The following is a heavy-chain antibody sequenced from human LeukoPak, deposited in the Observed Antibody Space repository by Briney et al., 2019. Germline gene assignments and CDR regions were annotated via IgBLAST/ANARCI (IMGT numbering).Heavy chain of an antibody. V-gene: IGHV3-23*01. D-gene: IGHD3-16*01. CDR3: GKVENWGTGY. Sequence: GSLRLSCAASGFSFSTYAMNWVRQAPGKGLEWVSSITSSGGGTFYADSVKGRFTISRDNSKNTLYLQMNSLRAEDTAFYYCGKVENWGTGYWGQGTLVTVSS. CDR2: ITSSGGGT. CDR1: GFSFSTYA. J-gene: IGHJ4*02.